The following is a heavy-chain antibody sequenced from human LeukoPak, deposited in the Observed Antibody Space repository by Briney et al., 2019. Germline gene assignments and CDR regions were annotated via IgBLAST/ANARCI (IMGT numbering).Heavy chain of an antibody. Sequence: ASVKVSCKASGYTFTSYGISWVRQAPGQGLEWMGWISAYNGNTNYAQKLQGRVTMTTDTSTRTAYMELRSLRSDDTAVYYCARGPYDYVWGSYPKNDYWGQGTLVTVSS. J-gene: IGHJ4*02. D-gene: IGHD3-16*02. CDR1: GYTFTSYG. CDR2: ISAYNGNT. V-gene: IGHV1-18*01. CDR3: ARGPYDYVWGSYPKNDY.